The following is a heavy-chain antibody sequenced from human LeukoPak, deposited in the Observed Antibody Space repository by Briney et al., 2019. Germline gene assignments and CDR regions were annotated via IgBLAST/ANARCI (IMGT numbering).Heavy chain of an antibody. CDR1: GFTFNDYW. CDR2: IKTDGSAM. V-gene: IGHV3-74*03. Sequence: GSLRLSCVGAGFTFNDYWIHWVRQAPGKGLVWVSAIKTDGSAMQYADSVKGRFAISRDNAKNTVYLQMNSLRDEDTAVYYCVRDRTVSTILDYWGQGTLVTVSS. J-gene: IGHJ4*02. CDR3: VRDRTVSTILDY. D-gene: IGHD5/OR15-5a*01.